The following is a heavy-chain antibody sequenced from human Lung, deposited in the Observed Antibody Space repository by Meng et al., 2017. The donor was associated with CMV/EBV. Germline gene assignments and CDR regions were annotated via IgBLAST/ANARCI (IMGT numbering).Heavy chain of an antibody. CDR2: ISGYNGNT. CDR3: AREGDTQRGYYTPFDF. CDR1: GYTFTRFG. Sequence: ASXXVSXKASGYTFTRFGVSWVRQAPGQGLEWMGMISGYNGNTVYAQKVQGRLTLTTDTSTRTAYMELRSLRSDDTAVYYCAREGDTQRGYYTPFDFWGPGTXVTGSS. D-gene: IGHD1-26*01. J-gene: IGHJ4*02. V-gene: IGHV1-18*01.